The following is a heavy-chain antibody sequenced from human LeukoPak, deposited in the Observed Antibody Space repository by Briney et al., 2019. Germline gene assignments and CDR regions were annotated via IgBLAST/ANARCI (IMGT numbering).Heavy chain of an antibody. CDR3: ARHPLSSGWYGEFYFDY. D-gene: IGHD6-19*01. V-gene: IGHV3-7*01. CDR1: GFTFSSYW. CDR2: IKQDGSDK. J-gene: IGHJ4*02. Sequence: GGSLRLSCAASGFTFSSYWVSWVRQAPGKGLEWVANIKQDGSDKYYVDSVKGRFTISRDNAKNSLYLQMNSLRAEDTAVYYCARHPLSSGWYGEFYFDYWGQGTLVTVSS.